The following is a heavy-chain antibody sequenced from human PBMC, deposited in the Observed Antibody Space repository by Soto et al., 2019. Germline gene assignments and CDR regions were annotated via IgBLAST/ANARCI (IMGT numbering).Heavy chain of an antibody. Sequence: ASVKVSCKASGYTLTSYAMHWVRQAPGQRLEWMGWINAGNGNTKYSQKFQGRVTITRDTSASTAYMELSSLRSEDTAVYYCARDLNGSGSYYGYYYYGMDVWGQGTTVTVSS. D-gene: IGHD3-10*01. CDR3: ARDLNGSGSYYGYYYYGMDV. J-gene: IGHJ6*02. CDR1: GYTLTSYA. CDR2: INAGNGNT. V-gene: IGHV1-3*01.